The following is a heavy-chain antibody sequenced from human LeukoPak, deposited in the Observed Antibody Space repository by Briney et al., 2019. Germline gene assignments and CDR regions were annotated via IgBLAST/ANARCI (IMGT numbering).Heavy chain of an antibody. CDR2: VRISGDRT. J-gene: IGHJ4*02. CDR3: TKYPYDSSDHFYYLDC. V-gene: IGHV3-23*01. D-gene: IGHD3-22*01. CDR1: GFTFSDYA. Sequence: GGSLRLSCAVSGFTFSDYAMGWVRQAPGRGLEWVAGVRISGDRTKYADAVKGRFTISRDNSKSTLYLQMNSLRVEDTAIYYCTKYPYDSSDHFYYLDCWGQGTLVTVSS.